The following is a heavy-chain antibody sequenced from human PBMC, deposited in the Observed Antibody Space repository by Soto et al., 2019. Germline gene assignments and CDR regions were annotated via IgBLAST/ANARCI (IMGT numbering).Heavy chain of an antibody. D-gene: IGHD2-2*01. CDR3: ARGYCSSTSCLNWFDP. CDR1: GYTFTSYA. J-gene: IGHJ5*02. Sequence: QVQLVQSGAEVKKPGASVKVSCKASGYTFTSYAMHWVRQAPGQRREWMGWINAGNGNTKYSQKFQGRVTITRDTSASTAYMELSSLRSEDTAVYYCARGYCSSTSCLNWFDPWGQGPLVTVSS. CDR2: INAGNGNT. V-gene: IGHV1-3*01.